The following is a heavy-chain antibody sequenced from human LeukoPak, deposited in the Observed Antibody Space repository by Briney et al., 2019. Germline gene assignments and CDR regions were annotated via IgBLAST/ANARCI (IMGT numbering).Heavy chain of an antibody. J-gene: IGHJ4*02. D-gene: IGHD3-10*01. V-gene: IGHV3-23*01. CDR1: AFTCRSYA. CDR2: INYGGT. Sequence: PGGSLRLSCAASAFTCRSYAMTWVRQAPGKGLEWVLTINYGGTFYAESVKGRFTISRDNSKNTLYLQMNSLRAEDTAVYYCSKDHTGGDYRVRSEGYWGQGALVTVTS. CDR3: SKDHTGGDYRVRSEGY.